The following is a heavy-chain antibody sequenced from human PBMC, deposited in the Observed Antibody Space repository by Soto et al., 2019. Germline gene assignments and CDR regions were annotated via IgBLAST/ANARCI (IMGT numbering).Heavy chain of an antibody. D-gene: IGHD1-26*01. CDR1: GFTFSDYY. V-gene: IGHV3-72*01. CDR3: ARVRLGAPTRYFDY. J-gene: IGHJ4*02. Sequence: GGSLRLSCAVSGFTFSDYYMDWVRQAPEKGLEWVGRTRNKANSYTTEYAASVEGRITISRDDSKNSLSLQINSLKTEDTAVYYCARVRLGAPTRYFDYWGQGALVTVSS. CDR2: TRNKANSYTT.